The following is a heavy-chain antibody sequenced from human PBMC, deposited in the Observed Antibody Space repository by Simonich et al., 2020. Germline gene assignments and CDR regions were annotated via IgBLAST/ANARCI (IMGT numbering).Heavy chain of an antibody. CDR3: ARARTGDYYYYMDV. V-gene: IGHV4-34*01. J-gene: IGHJ6*03. CDR1: GGSFSGYS. Sequence: QVQLQQWSAGLLKPSETLSLTCAVYGGSFSGYSWRWIRQPPGKGLGWIGEINHSGRTNDNPSLKSRVTISVDTSKNQFSRKLSSVTAADTAVYYCARARTGDYYYYMDVWGKGTTVTVSS. CDR2: INHSGRT. D-gene: IGHD7-27*01.